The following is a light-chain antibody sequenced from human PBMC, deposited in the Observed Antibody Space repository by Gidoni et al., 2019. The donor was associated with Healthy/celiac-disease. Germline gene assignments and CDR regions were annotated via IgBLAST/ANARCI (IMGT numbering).Light chain of an antibody. CDR3: QHYGTSSYT. V-gene: IGKV3-20*01. J-gene: IGKJ2*01. CDR2: GAS. CDR1: QSVSSSY. Sequence: EIVLTQSPGTLSLSPGERATLSCRASQSVSSSYLAWYQQKPGQAPRLLIYGASGRATGIPDRFSGSGSGTDFTLTISRLEPEDFAVYYCQHYGTSSYTFGQGTKLEIK.